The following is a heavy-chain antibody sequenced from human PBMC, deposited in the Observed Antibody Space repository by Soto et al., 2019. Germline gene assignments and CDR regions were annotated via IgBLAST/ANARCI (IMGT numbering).Heavy chain of an antibody. CDR1: GYTFTSYA. V-gene: IGHV1-3*01. J-gene: IGHJ5*02. CDR2: INAGNGNT. CDR3: ARGGGWYVWFDP. D-gene: IGHD6-19*01. Sequence: ASVKVSCKASGYTFTSYAMHWVRQAPGQRLEWMGWINAGNGNTKYSQKFQGRVTITRDTSASTAYMELSSLRSEDTAVYYCARGGGWYVWFDPWGQGTLVTVSX.